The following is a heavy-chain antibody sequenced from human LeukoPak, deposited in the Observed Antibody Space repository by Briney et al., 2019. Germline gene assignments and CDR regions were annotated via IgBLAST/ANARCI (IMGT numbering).Heavy chain of an antibody. CDR3: ARETRESRYFDL. D-gene: IGHD4-23*01. J-gene: IGHJ2*01. V-gene: IGHV4-4*07. CDR2: IHHNGST. Sequence: PSETLSLNCTGSGGCICSYCWSWIRQPAGKGLELLALIHHNGSTNFNSSIKTRLAMSLDTSKSQSSLNLTSVPAADTAVYYCARETRESRYFDLWGRGTPVTVSS. CDR1: GGCICSYC.